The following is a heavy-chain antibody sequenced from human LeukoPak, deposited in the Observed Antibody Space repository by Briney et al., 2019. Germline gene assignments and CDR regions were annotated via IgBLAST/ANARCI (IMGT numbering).Heavy chain of an antibody. CDR1: GFTFSSYG. J-gene: IGHJ4*02. Sequence: QSGGSLRLSCAASGFTFSSYGMHWVRQAPGKGLEWVAVISYDGSNKYYADSVKGRFTISRDNSKNTLYLQMNSLRAEDTAVYYCAKDSDSYDFWSGFDYWGQGTLVTVSS. CDR3: AKDSDSYDFWSGFDY. CDR2: ISYDGSNK. D-gene: IGHD3-3*01. V-gene: IGHV3-30*18.